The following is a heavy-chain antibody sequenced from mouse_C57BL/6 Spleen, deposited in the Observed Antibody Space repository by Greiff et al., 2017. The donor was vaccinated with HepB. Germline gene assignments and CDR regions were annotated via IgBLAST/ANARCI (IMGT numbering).Heavy chain of an antibody. CDR3: ARRLTGTVYFDY. J-gene: IGHJ2*01. CDR1: GYAFSSSW. Sequence: QVQLKESGPELVKPGASVKISCKASGYAFSSSWMNWVKQRPGKGLEWIGRIYPGDGDTNYNGKFKGKATLTADKSSSTAYMQLSSLTSEDSAVYFCARRLTGTVYFDYWGRGTTLTVSS. V-gene: IGHV1-82*01. D-gene: IGHD4-1*01. CDR2: IYPGDGDT.